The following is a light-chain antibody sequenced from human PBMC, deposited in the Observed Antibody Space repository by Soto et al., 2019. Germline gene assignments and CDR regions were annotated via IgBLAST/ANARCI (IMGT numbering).Light chain of an antibody. V-gene: IGKV3-20*01. CDR1: QSVSSY. Sequence: EIVLTQSPGTLSLSPGERATLSCRASQSVSSYLAWYQHKPGQAPRLLIHETSRRATGIPDRFSGSGSGTDFTLTISRLEPEGFAVYYCQHYVTVGQGTKVDSK. J-gene: IGKJ1*01. CDR2: ETS. CDR3: QHYVT.